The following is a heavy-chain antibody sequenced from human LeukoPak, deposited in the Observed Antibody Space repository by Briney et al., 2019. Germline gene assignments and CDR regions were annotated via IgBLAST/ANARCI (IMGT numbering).Heavy chain of an antibody. D-gene: IGHD3-3*01. V-gene: IGHV4-39*01. J-gene: IGHJ4*02. CDR1: GGSISSSSYS. CDR3: ARLGSGYYDY. CDR2: IFFSGST. Sequence: SETLSLTCTVSGGSISSSSYSWAWIRQPPGKGLEWIGNIFFSGSTYYNPSLKSRVTISVDTSKSQFSLRLSSVTAADTAVYYCARLGSGYYDYWGQGTLVTVSS.